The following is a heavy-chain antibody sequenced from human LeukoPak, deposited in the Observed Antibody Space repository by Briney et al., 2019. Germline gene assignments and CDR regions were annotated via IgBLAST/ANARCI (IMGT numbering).Heavy chain of an antibody. Sequence: SETLSLTCAVYGGSFSGYYWSWIRQPPGKGLEWIGEINHSGSTNYNPSLKSRVTISVDTSKNQFSLKLSSVTAADTAVYYCARAPSRNNWFDPWGQGTLVTVSS. V-gene: IGHV4-34*01. CDR3: ARAPSRNNWFDP. CDR1: GGSFSGYY. J-gene: IGHJ5*02. CDR2: INHSGST.